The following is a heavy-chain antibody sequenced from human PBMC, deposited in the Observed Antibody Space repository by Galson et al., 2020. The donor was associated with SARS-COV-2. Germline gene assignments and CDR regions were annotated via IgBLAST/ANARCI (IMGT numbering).Heavy chain of an antibody. Sequence: GGSLRLSCAASGFTFSSYGLHWVRQAPGKGLEWVAVIWYDGSNKYYADSVKGRFTISRDNSKNTLYLQMNSLRAEDTAVYYCARVVLRSWALDYWGQGTLVTGSS. CDR3: ARVVLRSWALDY. J-gene: IGHJ4*02. CDR2: IWYDGSNK. D-gene: IGHD3-22*01. V-gene: IGHV3-33*01. CDR1: GFTFSSYG.